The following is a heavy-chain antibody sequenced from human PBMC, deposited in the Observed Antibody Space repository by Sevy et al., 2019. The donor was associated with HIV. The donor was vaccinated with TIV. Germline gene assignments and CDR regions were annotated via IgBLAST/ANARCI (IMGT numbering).Heavy chain of an antibody. D-gene: IGHD4-17*01. CDR1: GFTFSSYA. Sequence: GGSLRLSCAASGFTFSSYAMSWVRQAPGKGLEWVSAISGSGGSTYYADSGKGRFTISRDNSKNTLYLQMNSLRAEDTAVYYCAKDRYGDRHFDYWGQGTLVTVSS. J-gene: IGHJ4*02. V-gene: IGHV3-23*01. CDR3: AKDRYGDRHFDY. CDR2: ISGSGGST.